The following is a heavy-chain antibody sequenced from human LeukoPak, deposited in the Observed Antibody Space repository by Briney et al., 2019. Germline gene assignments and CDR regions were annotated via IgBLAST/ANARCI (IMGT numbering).Heavy chain of an antibody. CDR3: ASGEIAAAEGT. Sequence: GGSLRLSCAASGFTFSSYAMHWVRQAPGKGLEWVAVISYDGSNKYYADSVKGRFTISRDNSKNTLYLQMNSLRAEDTAVYYCASGEIAAAEGTWGQGTLSPSPQ. CDR1: GFTFSSYA. V-gene: IGHV3-30-3*01. J-gene: IGHJ4*02. D-gene: IGHD6-13*01. CDR2: ISYDGSNK.